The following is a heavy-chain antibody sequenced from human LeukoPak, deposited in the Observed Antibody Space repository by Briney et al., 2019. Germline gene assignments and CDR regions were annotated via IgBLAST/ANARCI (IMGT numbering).Heavy chain of an antibody. Sequence: SQTLSLTCTVSGGSISSGDYYWSWIRQPPGKGLEWIGYIYYSGSTYYNPSLKSRVTISVDTSKNQFSLKLGSVTAADTAVYYCARDLIAAAGTFDYWGQGTLVTVSS. J-gene: IGHJ4*02. CDR2: IYYSGST. CDR1: GGSISSGDYY. CDR3: ARDLIAAAGTFDY. V-gene: IGHV4-30-4*01. D-gene: IGHD6-13*01.